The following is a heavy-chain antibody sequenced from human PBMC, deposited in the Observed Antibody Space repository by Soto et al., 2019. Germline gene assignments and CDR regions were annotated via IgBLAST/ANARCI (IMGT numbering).Heavy chain of an antibody. J-gene: IGHJ4*02. CDR1: GFTLSDHY. Sequence: PVGSLRLSCAVSGFTLSDHYIDWVRQAPGEGLEWVGRSRDKPQGYSTAYAASVKGRFTTSRDESKNSAYLQMNSLKTEDTAVYYCVRATYFSDSSGYTRCLDYWGQGTLVTVSS. D-gene: IGHD3-22*01. CDR3: VRATYFSDSSGYTRCLDY. V-gene: IGHV3-72*01. CDR2: SRDKPQGYST.